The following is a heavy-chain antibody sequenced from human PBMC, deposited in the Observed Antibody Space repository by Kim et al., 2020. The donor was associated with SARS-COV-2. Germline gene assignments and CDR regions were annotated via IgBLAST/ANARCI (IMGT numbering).Heavy chain of an antibody. J-gene: IGHJ4*02. V-gene: IGHV4-39*01. CDR3: ARYSSGWTGGFDY. Sequence: YHTHHRRRVTITVDTAKNQVCLRLSSVTAADTAVYYCARYSSGWTGGFDYWGQGTLVTVSS. D-gene: IGHD6-19*01.